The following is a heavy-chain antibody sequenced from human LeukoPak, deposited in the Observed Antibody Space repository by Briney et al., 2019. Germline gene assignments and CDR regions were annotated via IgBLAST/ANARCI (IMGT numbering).Heavy chain of an antibody. D-gene: IGHD3-10*01. CDR1: GLSVSSNY. J-gene: IGHJ4*02. CDR2: IYSGGST. CDR3: ARGAGGDFDY. Sequence: GGSLRLSCVASGLSVSSNYMSWVRQAPGKGLEWVSVIYSGGSTYYADSVKGRFTISRHNSKNTLYLQMNSLRAEDTAVYYCARGAGGDFDYWGQGTLVTVSS. V-gene: IGHV3-53*04.